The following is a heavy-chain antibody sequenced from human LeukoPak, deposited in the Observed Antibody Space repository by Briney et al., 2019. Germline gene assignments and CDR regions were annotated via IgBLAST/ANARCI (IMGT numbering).Heavy chain of an antibody. CDR3: TTDHYRGWFDP. Sequence: GGSLRLSCAASGFTFSNAWMSWVRQAPGKGREGVGRIKSKTDGGTTDYAAPVKGRFTISRDDSKNTLYLQMNSLKTEDTAVYYCTTDHYRGWFDPWGQGTLVTVSS. CDR1: GFTFSNAW. D-gene: IGHD1-14*01. CDR2: IKSKTDGGTT. V-gene: IGHV3-15*01. J-gene: IGHJ5*02.